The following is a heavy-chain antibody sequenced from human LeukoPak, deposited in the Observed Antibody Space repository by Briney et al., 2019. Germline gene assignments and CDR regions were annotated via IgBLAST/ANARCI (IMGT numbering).Heavy chain of an antibody. D-gene: IGHD2-2*01. Sequence: PGGSLRLSCAASGFTFSSYGMHWVRQAPGKGLEWVAVIWYDGSNKYYADSVKGRFTISRDNSKNTLYLQMNSLRAEDTAVYYCARDSLRSYRSSTSCYHNWFDPWGQGTLVTVSS. V-gene: IGHV3-33*01. CDR3: ARDSLRSYRSSTSCYHNWFDP. CDR2: IWYDGSNK. CDR1: GFTFSSYG. J-gene: IGHJ5*02.